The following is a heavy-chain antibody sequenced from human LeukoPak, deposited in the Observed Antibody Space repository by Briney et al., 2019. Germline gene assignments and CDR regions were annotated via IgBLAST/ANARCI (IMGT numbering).Heavy chain of an antibody. CDR3: ARGPYHYDRSGFFDY. Sequence: HPGGSLRLSCAASGFTISSTYMSWVRQAPGKGLECVSVIYSGGDTFYADSVKGRFTISRDNSKNTLYLQMNSLRAEDTAVYYCARGPYHYDRSGFFDYWGQGTPVTASS. D-gene: IGHD3-22*01. J-gene: IGHJ4*02. CDR1: GFTISSTY. CDR2: IYSGGDT. V-gene: IGHV3-53*01.